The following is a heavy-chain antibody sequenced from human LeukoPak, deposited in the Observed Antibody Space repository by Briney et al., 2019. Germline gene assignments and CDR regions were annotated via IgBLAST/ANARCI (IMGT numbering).Heavy chain of an antibody. CDR1: GGSLSGYY. J-gene: IGHJ4*02. D-gene: IGHD3-16*02. V-gene: IGHV4-34*01. CDR2: TNHSGST. Sequence: PSETLSLTCAVYGGSLSGYYWSWIRQPPGKGLEWVGETNHSGSTNYNPSLKSRVTISVDTSKNQFSLKLSSVTAADTAVYYCARGVLYDYIWGSYRQGLDYWGQGTLVTVSS. CDR3: ARGVLYDYIWGSYRQGLDY.